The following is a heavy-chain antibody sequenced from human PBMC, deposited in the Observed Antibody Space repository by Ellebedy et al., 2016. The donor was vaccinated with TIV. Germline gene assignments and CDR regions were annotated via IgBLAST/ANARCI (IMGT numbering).Heavy chain of an antibody. CDR2: ISSSSSYI. CDR3: ARAHSSSWYYCYDY. CDR1: GFTFNTYS. D-gene: IGHD6-13*01. J-gene: IGHJ4*02. V-gene: IGHV3-21*01. Sequence: PGGSLRLSCAASGFTFNTYSMNWVRQAPGKGLEWVSSISSSSSYIYYADSVKGRFTISRDNAKNSLYLQMNSLRAEDTAVYYCARAHSSSWYYCYDYWGQGTLVTVSS.